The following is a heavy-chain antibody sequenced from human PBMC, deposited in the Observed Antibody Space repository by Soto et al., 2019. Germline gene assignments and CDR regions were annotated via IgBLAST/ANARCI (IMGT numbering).Heavy chain of an antibody. CDR3: AKGFYGSGRYYNERAFDS. CDR1: GFTFGNYA. V-gene: IGHV3-23*01. Sequence: PGGSPRLSCAASGFTFGNYAISWVRQTPGKGLEWVSVISGSGDFTYYADSVKGRFTISRDNPKNTIYLQMNSLRAEDTAVYYSAKGFYGSGRYYNERAFDSWGQGTLVTVSS. D-gene: IGHD3-10*01. J-gene: IGHJ4*02. CDR2: ISGSGDFT.